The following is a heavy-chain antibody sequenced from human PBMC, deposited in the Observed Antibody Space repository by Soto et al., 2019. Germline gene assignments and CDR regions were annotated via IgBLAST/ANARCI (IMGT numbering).Heavy chain of an antibody. J-gene: IGHJ6*02. CDR2: INHSGST. V-gene: IGHV4-34*01. D-gene: IGHD5-12*01. CDR1: GGSFSGYY. CDR3: ARDKWLRLGGYYYYGMDV. Sequence: SETLSLTCAVYGGSFSGYYWSWIRQPPGKGLEWIGEINHSGSTNYNPSLKSRVTISVDTSKNQFSLKLSSVTAADTAVYYCARDKWLRLGGYYYYGMDVWGQGTTVS.